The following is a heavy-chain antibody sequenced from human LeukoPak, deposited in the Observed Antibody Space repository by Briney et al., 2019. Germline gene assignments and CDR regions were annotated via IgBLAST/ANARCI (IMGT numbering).Heavy chain of an antibody. Sequence: SETLSLTCTVSGDSVSSNNYYWSWIRQPPGKGLEWIGYIYYSGSTNYNPSLKSRVTISVDTSKNQFSLKLSSVTAADTAVYYCARDLIAHCSSTSCYHGGFDYWGQGTLVTVSS. CDR3: ARDLIAHCSSTSCYHGGFDY. J-gene: IGHJ4*02. CDR2: IYYSGST. V-gene: IGHV4-61*01. CDR1: GDSVSSNNYY. D-gene: IGHD2-2*01.